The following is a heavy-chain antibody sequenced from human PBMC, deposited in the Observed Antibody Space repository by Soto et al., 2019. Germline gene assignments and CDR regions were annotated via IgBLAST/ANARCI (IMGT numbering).Heavy chain of an antibody. D-gene: IGHD6-19*01. J-gene: IGHJ1*01. CDR3: ATEDHSSGHAGTFQH. CDR2: ISYAGNSK. V-gene: IGHV3-30-3*01. Sequence: QVQLVESGGGVVQPGRSLRLSCAASGFTFSTYVMHWVRQAPGKGLEWVAAISYAGNSKHYADPVKGRFTISRDNSKNTLYVQMDTLRAEDTAVYYCATEDHSSGHAGTFQHWGQGTLVTVSS. CDR1: GFTFSTYV.